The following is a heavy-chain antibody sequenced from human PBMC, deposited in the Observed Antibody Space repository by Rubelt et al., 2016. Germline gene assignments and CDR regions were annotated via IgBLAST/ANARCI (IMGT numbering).Heavy chain of an antibody. Sequence: QVKLQEWGQGLVKPSETLSLTCTVSGDSISSYSWSWIRQPPGKGLEWMGCMYYEGSANYNPPLQGQVTLPVEPSKNLFSRRLRYVTAADTAVYYCARDPRSGWYGYYFDYWGQGTLLTVSS. V-gene: IGHV4-59*01. CDR2: MYYEGSA. D-gene: IGHD6-19*01. CDR3: ARDPRSGWYGYYFDY. CDR1: GDSISSYS. J-gene: IGHJ4*02.